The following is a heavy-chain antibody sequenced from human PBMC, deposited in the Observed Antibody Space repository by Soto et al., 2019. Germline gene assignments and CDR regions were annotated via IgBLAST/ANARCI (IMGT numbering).Heavy chain of an antibody. Sequence: QITLKESGPTLVKPTQTLTLTCTFSGFSLSTSGVGVGWIRQPPGKALEWLALIYWDDDKRYSPALKSRLTTNKDRSKNQVVLTMHKLDPGDPAKFYCANLRAPGAAAGTFSLNWFDPWGQGTLVTVSS. J-gene: IGHJ5*02. V-gene: IGHV2-5*02. CDR2: IYWDDDK. CDR1: GFSLSTSGVG. CDR3: ANLRAPGAAAGTFSLNWFDP. D-gene: IGHD6-13*01.